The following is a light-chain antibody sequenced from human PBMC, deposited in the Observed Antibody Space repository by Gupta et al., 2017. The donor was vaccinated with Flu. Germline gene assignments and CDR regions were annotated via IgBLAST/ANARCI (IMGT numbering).Light chain of an antibody. CDR1: SSNSGSNT. Sequence: SVLTPPPSASGTPGPKVITSCSGSSSNSGSNTVNWYQPLPGTAPKRLMYSNSQRPSGVPDRCSGSKSGTKASLAISGLQSEEEADDYCAAWDESLNGWGFGGGTKLTVL. CDR2: SNS. CDR3: AAWDESLNGWG. J-gene: IGLJ3*02. V-gene: IGLV1-44*01.